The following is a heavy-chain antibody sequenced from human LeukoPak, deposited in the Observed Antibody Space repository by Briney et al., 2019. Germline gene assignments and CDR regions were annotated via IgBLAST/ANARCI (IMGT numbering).Heavy chain of an antibody. Sequence: GGSLRLSCAASGFTFSSYWMSWVRQAPGKGLEWVANIKQDGSEKYYVDSAKGRFTISRDNAKNSLYLQMNSLRGDDTAVYYCAKDVGKWESLHFFDYWGQGTLVTVSS. CDR2: IKQDGSEK. CDR3: AKDVGKWESLHFFDY. CDR1: GFTFSSYW. J-gene: IGHJ4*02. D-gene: IGHD1-26*01. V-gene: IGHV3-7*03.